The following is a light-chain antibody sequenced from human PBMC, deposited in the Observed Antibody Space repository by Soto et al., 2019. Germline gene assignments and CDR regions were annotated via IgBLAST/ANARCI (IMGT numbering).Light chain of an antibody. V-gene: IGKV3-20*01. CDR1: QSVSNTY. J-gene: IGKJ4*01. CDR3: QQYGNT. Sequence: EIVLTQSPGTLSLSPGERATLSCRASQSVSNTYLTWYQQKPGQAPRLLIYSTSSRATGIPDRFSGSGSGTDFTLTISRLEPEDFAMYYCQQYGNTFGGGTRVEIK. CDR2: STS.